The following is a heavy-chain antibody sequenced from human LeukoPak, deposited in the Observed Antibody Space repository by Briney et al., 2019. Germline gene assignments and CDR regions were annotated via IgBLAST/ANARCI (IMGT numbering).Heavy chain of an antibody. J-gene: IGHJ2*01. D-gene: IGHD6-13*01. V-gene: IGHV3-11*06. CDR1: GFIFSDYY. CDR2: MSGTSGYT. Sequence: GGSLRLSCAASGFIFSDYYLNRIRQAPGRGLEGVSSMSGTSGYTKYADSVKGRFTISRDNAKKSLYLEMNSLTAEDTAVYYCASSSWYDWYFDLWGRGTLVTVSS. CDR3: ASSSWYDWYFDL.